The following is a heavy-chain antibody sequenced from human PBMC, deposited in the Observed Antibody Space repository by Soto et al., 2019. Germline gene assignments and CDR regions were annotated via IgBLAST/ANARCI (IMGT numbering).Heavy chain of an antibody. J-gene: IGHJ4*02. CDR2: ISAYNGNT. CDR3: ARAGSSGYPRPRWDY. V-gene: IGHV1-18*01. D-gene: IGHD5-12*01. Sequence: ASVKVSCKASGYTFTSYGISWVRQAPGQGLEWMGWISAYNGNTNYAQKLQGRVTMTTDTSTSTAYMELSSLRSEDTAVYYCARAGSSGYPRPRWDYWGQGTLVTVSS. CDR1: GYTFTSYG.